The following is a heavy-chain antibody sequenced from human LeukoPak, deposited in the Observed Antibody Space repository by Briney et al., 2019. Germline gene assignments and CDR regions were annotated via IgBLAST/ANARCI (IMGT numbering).Heavy chain of an antibody. J-gene: IGHJ4*02. CDR2: IYYSGST. V-gene: IGHV4-59*01. Sequence: SETLSLTCTVSGGSISSYYWSWIRQPPGKGLEWIGYIYYSGSTNYNPSLKSRVTISVDTSKNQISLKLTSVTAADTAVYYCARVWGYFDNWGQGALVTVSS. D-gene: IGHD7-27*01. CDR3: ARVWGYFDN. CDR1: GGSISSYY.